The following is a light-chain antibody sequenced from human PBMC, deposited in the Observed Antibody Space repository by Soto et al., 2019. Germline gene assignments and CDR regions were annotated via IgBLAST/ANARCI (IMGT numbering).Light chain of an antibody. CDR1: QSVDTW. Sequence: DIQMTQFPSTLSASVGDRVTITCRASQSVDTWLAWYQQKPGKAPSRLIYRASSLEGGVPSRFSGSGSGTEFTLTIRSLQHDEFASYDCQQDNNYPRTFGQGTKVEVK. V-gene: IGKV1-5*03. J-gene: IGKJ1*01. CDR3: QQDNNYPRT. CDR2: RAS.